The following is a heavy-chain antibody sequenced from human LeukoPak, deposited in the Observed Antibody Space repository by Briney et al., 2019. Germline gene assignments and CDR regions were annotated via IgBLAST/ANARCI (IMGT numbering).Heavy chain of an antibody. CDR2: INPNSGGT. Sequence: ASVKVSCKASGYTFTGYYMHWVRQAPGQGLEWMGWINPNSGGTNYAQKFQGRVTMTRDTSISTAYMELSRLRSDDTAVYYCAERGMDGSGSYYTFDYWGQGTLVTVSS. J-gene: IGHJ4*02. V-gene: IGHV1-2*02. CDR1: GYTFTGYY. CDR3: AERGMDGSGSYYTFDY. D-gene: IGHD3-10*01.